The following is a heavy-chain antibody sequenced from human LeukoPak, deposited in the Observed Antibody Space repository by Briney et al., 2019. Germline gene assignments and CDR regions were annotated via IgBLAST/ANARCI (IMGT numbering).Heavy chain of an antibody. CDR3: AKDRGAYGTTMDY. Sequence: PGGSLRLSCTASGFTFSSYAMSWVRQAPGKGLEWVSAISGSGGSTYYADSVKGRFTISRDNSKNTLFLQMNSLRAEDTAVYYCAKDRGAYGTTMDYWGQGTLVTVSS. J-gene: IGHJ4*02. D-gene: IGHD1-7*01. CDR2: ISGSGGST. V-gene: IGHV3-23*01. CDR1: GFTFSSYA.